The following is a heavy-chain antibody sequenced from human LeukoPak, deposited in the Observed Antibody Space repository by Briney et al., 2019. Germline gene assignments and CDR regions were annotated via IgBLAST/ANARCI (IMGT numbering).Heavy chain of an antibody. V-gene: IGHV3-73*01. CDR3: TRLAGYYYYGMDV. D-gene: IGHD3-10*01. J-gene: IGHJ6*02. CDR2: IRSTANSYAT. Sequence: GGSLRLSRAASGFIFSGSAMHWVRQASGKGLEWVGRIRSTANSYATAYAASVKGRFTISRDDSKNTAYLQMNSLKTEDTAVYYCTRLAGYYYYGMDVWGQGTTVTVSS. CDR1: GFIFSGSA.